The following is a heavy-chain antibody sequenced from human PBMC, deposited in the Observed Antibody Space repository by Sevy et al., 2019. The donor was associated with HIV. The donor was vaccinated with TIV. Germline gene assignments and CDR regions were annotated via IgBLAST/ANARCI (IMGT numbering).Heavy chain of an antibody. CDR2: VYYAGNS. V-gene: IGHV4-39*02. J-gene: IGHJ6*02. Sequence: SETLSLTCTVSGGSITSSGHYWGWIRQSPGKGLEWIGAVYYAGNSYANPSLTSRVTISADTSKNLFSLSLTYLTAADTAIYYCARVAGGENYDYGIDVWGLGTSVTVSS. CDR3: ARVAGGENYDYGIDV. CDR1: GGSITSSGHY. D-gene: IGHD2-21*01.